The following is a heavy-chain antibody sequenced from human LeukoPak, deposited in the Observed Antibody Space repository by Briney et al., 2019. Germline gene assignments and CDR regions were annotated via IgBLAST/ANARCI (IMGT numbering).Heavy chain of an antibody. J-gene: IGHJ4*02. D-gene: IGHD3-10*01. CDR2: IRSKAYGGTT. Sequence: PAGGSLRLSCTASGFTFGDYAMSWFRQAPGKGLEWVGFIRSKAYGGTTEYAASVKGRFTISRDDSKSIAYLQMNSLKTEDTAVYYCTRSRLRLGEFVDYWGQGTLVTVSS. CDR1: GFTFGDYA. V-gene: IGHV3-49*03. CDR3: TRSRLRLGEFVDY.